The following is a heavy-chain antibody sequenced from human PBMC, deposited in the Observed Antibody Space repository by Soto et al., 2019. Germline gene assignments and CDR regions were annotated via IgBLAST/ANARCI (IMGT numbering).Heavy chain of an antibody. CDR3: ARDLSSVSYYDAFDI. D-gene: IGHD3-10*01. J-gene: IGHJ3*02. CDR1: GFTFSSYS. Sequence: EVQLVESGGGLVKPGGSLRLSCAASGFTFSSYSMNWVRQAPGKGLEWVSSISSSSSYIYYADSVKGRFTISRDNAKNSLYLQMNSLRAEDTAVYYCARDLSSVSYYDAFDIWGQGTMVTVSS. CDR2: ISSSSSYI. V-gene: IGHV3-21*01.